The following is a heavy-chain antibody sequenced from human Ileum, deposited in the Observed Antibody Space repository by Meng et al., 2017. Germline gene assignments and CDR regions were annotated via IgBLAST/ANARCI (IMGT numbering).Heavy chain of an antibody. V-gene: IGHV4-4*03. CDR1: GVSITSTYW. D-gene: IGHD6-19*01. Sequence: QVHLRGSGPGRMRPRGPLFLTCTVPGVSITSTYWWSWVRQPPGKGLEWIGEISHGGSTNSNPSLHGRVTISLDKSKNQFSLNLNSVTAADTAVYYCAAKAVAVPADSWGQGALVTVSS. CDR3: AAKAVAVPADS. CDR2: ISHGGST. J-gene: IGHJ5*01.